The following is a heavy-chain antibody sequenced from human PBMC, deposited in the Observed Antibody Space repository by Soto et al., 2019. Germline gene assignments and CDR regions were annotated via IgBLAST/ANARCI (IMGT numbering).Heavy chain of an antibody. CDR3: AAQLDI. V-gene: IGHV3-30-3*01. J-gene: IGHJ3*02. CDR2: ISYDGSNK. Sequence: QVQLVESGGGVVQPGRSLRLSCAASGFTFSSYATHWVRQAPGKGLEWVAVISYDGSNKYYADSVKGRFTISRDNSKNTLYLQMNSLRAEDTAVYYCAAQLDIWGQGTMVTVSS. CDR1: GFTFSSYA. D-gene: IGHD1-1*01.